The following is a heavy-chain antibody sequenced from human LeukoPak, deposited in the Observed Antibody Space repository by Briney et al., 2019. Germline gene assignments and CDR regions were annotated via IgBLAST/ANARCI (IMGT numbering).Heavy chain of an antibody. Sequence: GGSLRLSCATSGFPFSPYTVNWVRQAPGKGLEWVSFISSSNSHIHYADSVKGRFSISRDNAKNSLYVQMNSLRAEDTAVYYCAGDFGLSRSSDYWGQGTLVTVSS. V-gene: IGHV3-21*01. J-gene: IGHJ4*02. CDR3: AGDFGLSRSSDY. D-gene: IGHD3/OR15-3a*01. CDR1: GFPFSPYT. CDR2: ISSSNSHI.